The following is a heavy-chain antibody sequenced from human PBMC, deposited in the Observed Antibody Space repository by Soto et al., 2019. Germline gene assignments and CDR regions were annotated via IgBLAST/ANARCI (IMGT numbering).Heavy chain of an antibody. CDR2: IITIFGTA. CDR3: ARGVVPAANEEYYFDY. Sequence: QVQLVQSGAEVKKPGSSVKVSCKASGDTFSSYAISWVRQAPGQGLEWVGGIITIFGTANYAQKFQGRVTITADESTSTAYMDLSSLRSEDTAVYYCARGVVPAANEEYYFDYWGQGTLVTVSS. CDR1: GDTFSSYA. D-gene: IGHD2-2*01. J-gene: IGHJ4*02. V-gene: IGHV1-69*01.